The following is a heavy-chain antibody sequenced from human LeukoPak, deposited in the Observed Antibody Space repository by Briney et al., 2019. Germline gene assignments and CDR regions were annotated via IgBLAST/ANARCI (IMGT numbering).Heavy chain of an antibody. V-gene: IGHV1-24*01. J-gene: IGHJ6*04. D-gene: IGHD3-10*01. CDR3: ATPYGSSLSDYYYGMDV. CDR1: GYTLTELS. CDR2: FDPEDGET. Sequence: ASVKVSCKVSGYTLTELSMHWLRQAPGKGLEGMGGFDPEDGETIYAQKFQGRVTMTEDTSTDTAYMELSSLRSEDTAVYYCATPYGSSLSDYYYGMDVWGKGTTVTVSS.